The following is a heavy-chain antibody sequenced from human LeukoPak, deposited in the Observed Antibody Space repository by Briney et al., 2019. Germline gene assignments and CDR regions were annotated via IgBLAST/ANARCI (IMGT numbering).Heavy chain of an antibody. CDR2: IHSSGST. CDR1: GGSISSYY. D-gene: IGHD3-22*01. J-gene: IGHJ3*02. Sequence: MSSETLSLTCTFSGGSISSYYWSWIRQPAGKGLEWIGRIHSSGSTNYNPSLKSRVTMSVDTSKNQFSLRLSSVTAADTAVYYCARAKHYYDSSGYKPVAFDIWGQGTMVTVSS. CDR3: ARAKHYYDSSGYKPVAFDI. V-gene: IGHV4-4*07.